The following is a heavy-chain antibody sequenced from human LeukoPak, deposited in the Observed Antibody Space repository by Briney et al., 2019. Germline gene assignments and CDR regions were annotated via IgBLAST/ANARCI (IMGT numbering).Heavy chain of an antibody. CDR2: IYYSGST. J-gene: IGHJ4*02. V-gene: IGHV4-39*07. CDR3: ARDPRNYYGSGSQSGGFDY. Sequence: SEILSLTCTVSGGSISSSSYYWGWIRQPPGKGLEWIGRIYYSGSTYYNPSLKSRVTISVDTSKNQFSLKLSSVTAADTAVYYCARDPRNYYGSGSQSGGFDYWGQGTLVTVSS. D-gene: IGHD3-10*01. CDR1: GGSISSSSYY.